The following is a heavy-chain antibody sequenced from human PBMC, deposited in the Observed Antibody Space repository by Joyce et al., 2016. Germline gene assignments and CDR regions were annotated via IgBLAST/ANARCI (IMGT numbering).Heavy chain of an antibody. J-gene: IGHJ4*02. D-gene: IGHD3-16*01. CDR3: ARDLGNRLFDH. Sequence: QVHLVQSGAEVKKPGASVKVSCKTSGYSFSTYGISWVRQAPGQGLEWMGWISAYNDNTNYAQKVQGRVTMTTDTSTSTAYMELRSLRSDDTAMYYCARDLGNRLFDHWGQGTLVTVPS. CDR1: GYSFSTYG. CDR2: ISAYNDNT. V-gene: IGHV1-18*01.